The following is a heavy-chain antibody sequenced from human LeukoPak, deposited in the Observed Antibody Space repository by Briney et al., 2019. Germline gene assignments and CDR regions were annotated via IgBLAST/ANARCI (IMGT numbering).Heavy chain of an antibody. CDR3: ARRHSGYGYDY. V-gene: IGHV3-64D*09. D-gene: IGHD5-18*01. J-gene: IGHJ4*02. CDR2: ITSDGGSA. CDR1: GFTFSTSP. Sequence: GGSLRLSCSASGFTFSTSPMHWVRQAPGKGLDCVSSITSDGGSAYYSDSVKGRFTISRDNSKNTLYPQMSSLRGEDTAVYYCARRHSGYGYDYWGQGTLVTVSS.